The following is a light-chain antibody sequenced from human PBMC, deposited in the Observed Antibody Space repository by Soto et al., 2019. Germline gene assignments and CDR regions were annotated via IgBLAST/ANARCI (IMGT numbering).Light chain of an antibody. CDR3: MIWRSSAWV. Sequence: QPVLPQPSSLSASPGASASLTCTLRSGINVGTYRIYWYQQKPGSPPQYLLRYKSDSDKQQGSGVPGRFSGSKDASANAGLLLISGLQSEDEADYYCMIWRSSAWVFGGGTKLTVL. J-gene: IGLJ2*01. CDR1: SGINVGTYR. V-gene: IGLV5-45*02. CDR2: YKSDSDK.